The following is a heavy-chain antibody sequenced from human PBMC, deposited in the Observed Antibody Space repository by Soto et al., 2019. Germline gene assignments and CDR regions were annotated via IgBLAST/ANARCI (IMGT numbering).Heavy chain of an antibody. Sequence: SSTXSLTGTLSVFSINNYLLIWIRQTPGDGLECIGYIHVTGNTYHNPSLKSPVTISIEASKTQFFMTLTSVTAADTAVYYCERGHFFD. CDR2: IHVTGNT. CDR1: VFSINNYL. J-gene: IGHJ2*01. V-gene: IGHV4-59*01. CDR3: ERGHFFD.